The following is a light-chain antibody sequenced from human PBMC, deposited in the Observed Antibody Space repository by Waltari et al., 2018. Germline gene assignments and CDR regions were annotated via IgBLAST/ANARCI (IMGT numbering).Light chain of an antibody. CDR1: QTISSN. J-gene: IGKJ4*01. V-gene: IGKV3-15*01. Sequence: ETVMTQSPATLSVSPGEGATLSCRASQTISSNLAWYQQKPGQTPRLLIHAASTRATGIPARFSGSGSGTEFTLTISSLQSEDFAVYYCQQYYNWPPTFGGGTRVEIK. CDR3: QQYYNWPPT. CDR2: AAS.